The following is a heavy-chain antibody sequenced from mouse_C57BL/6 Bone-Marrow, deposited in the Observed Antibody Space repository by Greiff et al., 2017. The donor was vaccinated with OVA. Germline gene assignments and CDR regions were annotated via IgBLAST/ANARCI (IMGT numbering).Heavy chain of an antibody. D-gene: IGHD1-1*01. J-gene: IGHJ4*01. CDR2: ISSGSSTI. Sequence: EVQLQESGGGLVKPGGSLKLSCAASGFTFSDYGMHWVRQAPEKGLEWVAYISSGSSTIYYADTVKGRFTITRDNAKNTLFLQMTSLRSEDTAMYYCARPITTVVAHYYAMDYWGQGTSVTVSS. V-gene: IGHV5-17*01. CDR3: ARPITTVVAHYYAMDY. CDR1: GFTFSDYG.